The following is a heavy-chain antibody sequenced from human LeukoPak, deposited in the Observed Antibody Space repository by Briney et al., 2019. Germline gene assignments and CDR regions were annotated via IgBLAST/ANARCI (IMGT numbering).Heavy chain of an antibody. Sequence: GGSLRLSCAASGFTFSSYSMNWVRQAPGKGLEWVSFISSSSSYIYYADSVKGRFTISRDNAKNSLYLQMNSLRAEDTAVYYCARLGYDILTGYLDYWGQGTLVTVSS. V-gene: IGHV3-21*04. CDR1: GFTFSSYS. CDR2: ISSSSSYI. CDR3: ARLGYDILTGYLDY. D-gene: IGHD3-9*01. J-gene: IGHJ4*02.